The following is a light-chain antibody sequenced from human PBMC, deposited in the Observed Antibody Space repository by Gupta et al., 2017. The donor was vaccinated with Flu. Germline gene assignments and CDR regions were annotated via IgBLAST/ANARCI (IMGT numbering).Light chain of an antibody. V-gene: IGLV1-51*01. Sequence: STSNIGNNYVSWYQQLPGTAPKLLIYDTNKRPSGIPDRFSGSESGTSATLTITGLQTGDEADYYCGTWDNSLNVVVFGGGTKLTVL. CDR2: DTN. CDR1: TSNIGNNY. CDR3: GTWDNSLNVVV. J-gene: IGLJ2*01.